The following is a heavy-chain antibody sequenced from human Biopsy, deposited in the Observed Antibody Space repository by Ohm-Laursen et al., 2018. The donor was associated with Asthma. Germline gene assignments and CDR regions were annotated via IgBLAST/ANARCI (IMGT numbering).Heavy chain of an antibody. Sequence: VKISCKSLGGTFNTYVIGWVRQAPGQGLEWMGGVNSVFGTTTYPQKFQDRVKITADDSTSTVYMELSSLRSEDTAVYYCARKAGSCISRTCYSLDFWGQGTLVTVSS. D-gene: IGHD2-2*01. CDR1: GGTFNTYV. CDR2: VNSVFGTT. V-gene: IGHV1-69*13. CDR3: ARKAGSCISRTCYSLDF. J-gene: IGHJ4*02.